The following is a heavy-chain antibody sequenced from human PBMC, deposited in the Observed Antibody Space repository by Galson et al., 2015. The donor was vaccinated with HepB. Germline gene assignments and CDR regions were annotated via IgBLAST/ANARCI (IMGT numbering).Heavy chain of an antibody. D-gene: IGHD2-2*01. Sequence: SVKVSCKASGYTFTSYGISWVRQAPGQGLEWMEWISAYNGNTNYAQKLQGRVTMTTDTSTSTAYMELRSLRSDDTAVYYCARDPPFDIVVVPAAIYYYGMDVWGQGTTVTVSS. CDR3: ARDPPFDIVVVPAAIYYYGMDV. CDR1: GYTFTSYG. CDR2: ISAYNGNT. V-gene: IGHV1-18*04. J-gene: IGHJ6*02.